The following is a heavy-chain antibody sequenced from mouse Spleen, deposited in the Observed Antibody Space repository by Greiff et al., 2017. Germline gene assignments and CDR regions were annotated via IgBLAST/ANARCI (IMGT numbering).Heavy chain of an antibody. J-gene: IGHJ3*01. V-gene: IGHV5-6*01. CDR3: ARHYDYDDYFTY. CDR2: ISSGGSYT. CDR1: GLTFSRYG. D-gene: IGHD2-4*01. Sequence: EVMLVESGGDLVKPGGSLKLSCAASGLTFSRYGMSWVRQTPDKRLEWVATISSGGSYTSYPDSVKGRFTISRDIAKNTLYLQMSSLKSEDTAMYYCARHYDYDDYFTYWGQGTLVTVSA.